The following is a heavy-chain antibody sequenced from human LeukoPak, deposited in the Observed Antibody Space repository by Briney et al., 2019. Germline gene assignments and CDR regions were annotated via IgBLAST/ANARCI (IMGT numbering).Heavy chain of an antibody. CDR3: ASDPKYSSSWYPEFDI. J-gene: IGHJ3*02. Sequence: SETLSLTCTVSGGSISSGSYYWSWIRQPAGKGLEWIGRIYTSGSTNYNPSLKSRVTISVDTSKNQFPLKLSSVTAADTAVYYCASDPKYSSSWYPEFDIWGQGTMVTVSS. CDR2: IYTSGST. V-gene: IGHV4-61*02. D-gene: IGHD6-13*01. CDR1: GGSISSGSYY.